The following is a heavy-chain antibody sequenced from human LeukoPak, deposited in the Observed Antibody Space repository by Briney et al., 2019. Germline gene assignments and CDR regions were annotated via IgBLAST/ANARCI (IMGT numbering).Heavy chain of an antibody. J-gene: IGHJ4*02. CDR2: ISNSGGRT. Sequence: GGSLRLSCEASGFTFSSYWMSWVRQAPGKGLEWVSSISNSGGRTFYTDSVKGRFTISRDNSKITLYLQMNSLRAEDTAVYYCAKSYNGYESKPDYWGQGTLVTVSS. CDR3: AKSYNGYESKPDY. D-gene: IGHD5-12*01. V-gene: IGHV3-23*01. CDR1: GFTFSSYW.